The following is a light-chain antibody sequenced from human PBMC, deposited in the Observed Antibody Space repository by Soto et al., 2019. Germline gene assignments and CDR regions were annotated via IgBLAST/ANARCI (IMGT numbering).Light chain of an antibody. CDR3: QQSYSTLYT. V-gene: IGKV1-39*01. CDR1: QSISSY. Sequence: DIQMTQSPSSLSASVGDRVTITCRASQSISSYLNWYQQKPGKAPNLLIYAASSLQSGVPSRFSGSGSGTDFTLNISSLQPEDFATYYCQQSYSTLYTFGQGTKLEIK. J-gene: IGKJ2*01. CDR2: AAS.